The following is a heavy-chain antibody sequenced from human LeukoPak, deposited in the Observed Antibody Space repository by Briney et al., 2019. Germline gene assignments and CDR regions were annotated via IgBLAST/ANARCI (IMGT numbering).Heavy chain of an antibody. D-gene: IGHD6-19*01. V-gene: IGHV1-18*01. Sequence: GASVKVSFKASGYTFTSYGISWVRQAPGQGLEWMGWISAYSGNTNYAQKLQGRVTMTTDTSTSTAYMELRSLRSDDTAVYYCARTSGWHYYYYYYMDVWGKGTTVTVS. CDR3: ARTSGWHYYYYYYMDV. CDR1: GYTFTSYG. CDR2: ISAYSGNT. J-gene: IGHJ6*03.